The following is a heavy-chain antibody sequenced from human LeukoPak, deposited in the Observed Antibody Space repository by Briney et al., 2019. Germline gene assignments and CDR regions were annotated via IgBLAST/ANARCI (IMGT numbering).Heavy chain of an antibody. CDR3: ARVQDGAGGYYYYGMDV. Sequence: GRSLRLSCAASGFTFSSYAMHWVRQAPGKGLEWVAVISYDGSNKYYADSVKGRLTISRDNSKNTLYLQMNSLRAEDTAVYYCARVQDGAGGYYYYGMDVWGQGTTVTVSS. J-gene: IGHJ6*02. CDR1: GFTFSSYA. V-gene: IGHV3-30*04. CDR2: ISYDGSNK. D-gene: IGHD3-10*01.